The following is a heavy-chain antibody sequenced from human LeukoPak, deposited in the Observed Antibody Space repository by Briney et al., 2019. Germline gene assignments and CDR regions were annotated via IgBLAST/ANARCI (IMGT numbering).Heavy chain of an antibody. J-gene: IGHJ3*02. CDR2: IYTNGST. D-gene: IGHD3-22*01. V-gene: IGHV4-4*07. Sequence: SETLSLTCTVSGGSISSYYWSWIRQPAGKGLEWIGRIYTNGSTNYNPSLKSRVTMSVDTSKNQFSLKLSSVTAADTAVYYCARDNVVVITLDAFDIWGQGTMVTVSS. CDR3: ARDNVVVITLDAFDI. CDR1: GGSISSYY.